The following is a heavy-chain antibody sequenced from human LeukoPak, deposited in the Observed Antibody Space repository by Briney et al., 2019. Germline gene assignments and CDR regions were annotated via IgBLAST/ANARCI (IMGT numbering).Heavy chain of an antibody. CDR2: INHSGST. Sequence: SETLSLTCAVYGGSFSGYYWSWMRQPPGKGLEWIGEINHSGSTNYNPSLKSRVTISVDTSKNQFSLKLSSVTAADTAVYYCAKGRGYIRYYYYMDVWDKGSSVTVSS. D-gene: IGHD2-15*01. J-gene: IGHJ6*03. CDR1: GGSFSGYY. V-gene: IGHV4-34*01. CDR3: AKGRGYIRYYYYMDV.